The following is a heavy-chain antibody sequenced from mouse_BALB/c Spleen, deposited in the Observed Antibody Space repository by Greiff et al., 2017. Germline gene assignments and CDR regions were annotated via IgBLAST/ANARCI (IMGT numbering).Heavy chain of an antibody. D-gene: IGHD4-1*01. J-gene: IGHJ3*01. CDR1: GFSLTSYG. V-gene: IGHV2-9*02. CDR2: IWAGGST. CDR3: ARGGSPAY. Sequence: QVQLKESGPGLVAPSQSLSITCTVSGFSLTSYGVHWVRQPPGKGLEWLGVIWAGGSTNYNSALMSRLSISNDNSKSQVFLKMNSLQTDDTARYYSARGGSPAYWGQGTLVTVSA.